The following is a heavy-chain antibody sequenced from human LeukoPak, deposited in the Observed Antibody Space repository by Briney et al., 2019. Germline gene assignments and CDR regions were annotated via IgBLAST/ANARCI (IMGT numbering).Heavy chain of an antibody. CDR1: GYTFTGYY. CDR2: VNPDNGVT. Sequence: GASVKVSCKTSGYTFTGYYVNWVRQAPGQGLEWMGWVNPDNGVTHFSQKLQGRVTMTTDTSTSTAYMELRSLRSDDTAVYYCFAYDSDTTSLDYWGQGTLVTVSS. D-gene: IGHD3-22*01. V-gene: IGHV1-18*04. J-gene: IGHJ4*02. CDR3: FAYDSDTTSLDY.